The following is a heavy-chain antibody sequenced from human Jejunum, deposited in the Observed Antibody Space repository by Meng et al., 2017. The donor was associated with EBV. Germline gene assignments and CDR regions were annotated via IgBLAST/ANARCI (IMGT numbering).Heavy chain of an antibody. J-gene: IGHJ4*02. CDR1: GFGFSATW. V-gene: IGHV3-15*01. CDR3: TAESSVYTTNHYVRFGY. CDR2: IKSDGGTT. D-gene: IGHD2-8*01. Sequence: EVQVVESGGGFVNPGGSLRFSCGAPGFGFSATWMSWVRQAPGKGLEWVGRIKSDGGTTDYNAPVKGRFTISRDDSKRTVHLQMNSLKTEDTAVYYCTAESSVYTTNHYVRFGYWGQGTLVTVSS.